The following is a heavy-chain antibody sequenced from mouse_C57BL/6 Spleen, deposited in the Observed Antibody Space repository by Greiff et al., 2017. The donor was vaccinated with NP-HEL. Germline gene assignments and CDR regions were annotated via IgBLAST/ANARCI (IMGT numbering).Heavy chain of an antibody. Sequence: EVKLVESGPGLAKPSQTLSLTCSVTGYSITSDYWNWIRKFPGNKLEYMGYISYSGSTYYNPSLKSRISITRDTSKNQYYLQLNSVTTEDTATYYCARSLGKSNWYFDVWGTGTTVTVSS. CDR3: ARSLGKSNWYFDV. CDR1: GYSITSDY. D-gene: IGHD3-1*01. J-gene: IGHJ1*03. CDR2: ISYSGST. V-gene: IGHV3-8*01.